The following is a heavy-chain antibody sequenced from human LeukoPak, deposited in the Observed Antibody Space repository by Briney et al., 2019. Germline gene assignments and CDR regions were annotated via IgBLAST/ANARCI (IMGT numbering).Heavy chain of an antibody. CDR2: IYSGGST. D-gene: IGHD4-17*01. V-gene: IGHV3-66*01. J-gene: IGHJ6*02. Sequence: GGSLRLSCAASGFTVSSNYMSWVRQAPGKGLEWVSVIYSGGSTYYADSVMGRFTISRDNSKNTLYLQMNSLRAEDTAVYYCSTTVTTTGAYYYYGMDVWGQGTTVTVSS. CDR3: STTVTTTGAYYYYGMDV. CDR1: GFTVSSNY.